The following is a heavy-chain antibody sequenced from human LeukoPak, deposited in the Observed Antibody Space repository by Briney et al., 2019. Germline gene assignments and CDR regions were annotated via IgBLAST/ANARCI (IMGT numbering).Heavy chain of an antibody. V-gene: IGHV3-48*01. CDR3: ARETRRGTNFDY. CDR1: GFTFSDYS. Sequence: GGSLRLSCAASGFTFSDYSMNWVREAPGKGLEWGSFISSSSSTIYYADSVKGRFTISRDNAQNSGYLQMNSLRAEDTAVYYCARETRRGTNFDYWGQGTQVTVSS. CDR2: ISSSSSTI. J-gene: IGHJ4*02.